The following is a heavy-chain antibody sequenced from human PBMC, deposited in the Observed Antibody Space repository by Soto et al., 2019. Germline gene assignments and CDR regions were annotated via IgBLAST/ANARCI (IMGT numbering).Heavy chain of an antibody. V-gene: IGHV3-43*01. Sequence: EVQLVESGGVVVQPGGSLRLSCAASGFTFDDYTMHWVRQAPGKGLEWVSLISWDGGSTYYADSVKGRFTISRDNSKDSLYLQMNSLRTEDTALYYCAKDGRFGEWAFDYWGQGTLVTVSS. CDR2: ISWDGGST. J-gene: IGHJ4*02. D-gene: IGHD3-10*01. CDR3: AKDGRFGEWAFDY. CDR1: GFTFDDYT.